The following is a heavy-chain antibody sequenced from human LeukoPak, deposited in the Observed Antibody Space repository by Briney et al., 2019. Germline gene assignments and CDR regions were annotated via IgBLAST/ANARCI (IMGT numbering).Heavy chain of an antibody. V-gene: IGHV1-8*03. J-gene: IGHJ4*02. CDR2: MNPNNGDS. CDR3: ARTTSMTASGYDY. CDR1: GYTLTNYH. D-gene: IGHD4-17*01. Sequence: ASVRVSCKASGYTLTNYHINWVRQASGQGLGWMGWMNPNNGDSGYAQNLQGRVTITTDTSISTAYMELRILRSDDTAVYFCARTTSMTASGYDYWGQGTLVTVSS.